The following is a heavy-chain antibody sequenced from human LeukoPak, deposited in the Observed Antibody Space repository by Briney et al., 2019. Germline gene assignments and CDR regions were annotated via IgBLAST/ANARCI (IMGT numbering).Heavy chain of an antibody. V-gene: IGHV1-46*01. CDR3: ARGFIGPDY. CDR2: INPTGGST. J-gene: IGHJ4*02. D-gene: IGHD2-15*01. CDR1: GYTFTSYY. Sequence: ASVKVSCKASGYTFTSYYMHWVRQAPGQGLEWMGLINPTGGSTGYAQKFQGRVTMTRDMSTSTDYMELSSLRSEDTAVYYCARGFIGPDYWGQGTLVTVSS.